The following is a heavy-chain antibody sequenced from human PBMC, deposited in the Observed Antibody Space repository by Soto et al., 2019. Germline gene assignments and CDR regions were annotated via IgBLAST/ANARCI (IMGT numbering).Heavy chain of an antibody. D-gene: IGHD3-16*01. CDR1: GFTFSSYD. Sequence: EVQLVESGGGLVQPGGSLRLSCAASGFTFSSYDMNWVRQAPGKGLEWVSYISSGSSRIFYADSVKGRFTISRDNSHNTLYLQVHSLTAEDTAVYYCAKDRRAGGNSAFYFDFWGQGAQVTVSS. CDR2: ISSGSSRI. J-gene: IGHJ4*02. V-gene: IGHV3-48*01. CDR3: AKDRRAGGNSAFYFDF.